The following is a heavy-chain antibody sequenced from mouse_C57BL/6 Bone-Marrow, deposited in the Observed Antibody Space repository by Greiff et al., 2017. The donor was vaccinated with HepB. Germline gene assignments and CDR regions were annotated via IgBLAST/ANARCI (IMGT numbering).Heavy chain of an antibody. CDR2: ISSGSVTI. D-gene: IGHD2-1*01. J-gene: IGHJ3*01. Sequence: EVMLVESGGGLVKPGGSLKLSCAASGFTFSDYGMHWVRQAPEKGLEWVAYISSGSVTIYYADTVKGRFTISRDNAKNTLFLQMTSLRSEDTAMYYCASNYEGWFAYWGQGTLVTVSA. V-gene: IGHV5-17*01. CDR1: GFTFSDYG. CDR3: ASNYEGWFAY.